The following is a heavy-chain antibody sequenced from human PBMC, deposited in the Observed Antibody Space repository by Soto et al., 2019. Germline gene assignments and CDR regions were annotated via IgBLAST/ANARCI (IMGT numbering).Heavy chain of an antibody. CDR2: INHSGST. CDR1: GGSFSGYY. Sequence: SETLSLTCAVYGGSFSGYYWSWIRQPPGKGLEWIGEINHSGSTNYNPSLKSRVTISVDTSKNQFYLKLSSVTAADTAVYYCARGARGYDILTGYYYYYGMDVWGQGTTVTVSS. V-gene: IGHV4-34*01. CDR3: ARGARGYDILTGYYYYYGMDV. J-gene: IGHJ6*02. D-gene: IGHD3-9*01.